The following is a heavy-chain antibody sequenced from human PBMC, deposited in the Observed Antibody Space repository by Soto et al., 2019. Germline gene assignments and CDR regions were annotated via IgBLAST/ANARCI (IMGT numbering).Heavy chain of an antibody. Sequence: ASVKVSCKASGYTFTGYYMHWVRQAPGQGLEWMGWINPNSGGTNYAQKFQGWVTMTRDTSISTAYMELSRLRSDDTAVYYCARAGTQYCSGGSCYSVLNYYGMDVWGQGTTVNVSS. V-gene: IGHV1-2*04. D-gene: IGHD2-15*01. CDR1: GYTFTGYY. J-gene: IGHJ6*02. CDR2: INPNSGGT. CDR3: ARAGTQYCSGGSCYSVLNYYGMDV.